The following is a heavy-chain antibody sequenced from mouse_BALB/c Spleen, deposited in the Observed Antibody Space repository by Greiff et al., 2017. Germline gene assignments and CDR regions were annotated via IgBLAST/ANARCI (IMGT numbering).Heavy chain of an antibody. J-gene: IGHJ4*01. CDR1: GFSLTSYG. CDR2: IWSGGST. V-gene: IGHV2-2*01. D-gene: IGHD1-1*01. Sequence: VQLQQSGPGLVQPSQSLSITCTVSGFSLTSYGVHWVRQSPGKGLEWLGVIWSGGSTDYNAAFISRLSISKDNSKSQVFFKMNSLQADDTAIYYCAKNPRYQLYAMDYWGQGTSVTVSS. CDR3: AKNPRYQLYAMDY.